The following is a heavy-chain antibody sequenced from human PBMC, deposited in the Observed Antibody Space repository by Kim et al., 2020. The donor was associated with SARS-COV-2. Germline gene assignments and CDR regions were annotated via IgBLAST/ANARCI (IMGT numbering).Heavy chain of an antibody. CDR3: AKVSYGDYVFDY. Sequence: GGSLRLSCAASGFTFSSYAMHWVRQAPGKGLEWVAVIWYDGSNKYYADSVKGRFTISRDNSKNTLYLQMNSLRAEDTAVYYCAKVSYGDYVFDYWGQGTLVTVSS. D-gene: IGHD4-17*01. V-gene: IGHV3-33*06. J-gene: IGHJ4*02. CDR2: IWYDGSNK. CDR1: GFTFSSYA.